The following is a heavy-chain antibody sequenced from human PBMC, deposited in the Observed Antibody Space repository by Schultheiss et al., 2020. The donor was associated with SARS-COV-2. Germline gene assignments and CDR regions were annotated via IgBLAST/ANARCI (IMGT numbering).Heavy chain of an antibody. V-gene: IGHV4-61*01. D-gene: IGHD6-19*01. CDR3: ARDNSGWSVDP. CDR2: IYHTGTT. Sequence: SETLSLTCAVSGGSVSSGSYYWSWIRQSPGKGLEWIANIYHTGTTYSNPSLKSRVTISVYTSKNQVSLNLTSVTATGTAVYYCARDNSGWSVDPWGQGTLVTVS. J-gene: IGHJ5*02. CDR1: GGSVSSGSYY.